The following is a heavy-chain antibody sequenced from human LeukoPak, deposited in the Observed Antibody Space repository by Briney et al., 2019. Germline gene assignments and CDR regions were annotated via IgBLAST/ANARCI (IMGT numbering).Heavy chain of an antibody. Sequence: GESLKISCKGSGYSFTSYWIGWVRQMPGKGLEWMGIIYPGDSDIRYSPSFQGQVTLSADKSTAYLQWSSLKASDTAMYYCARRLEWTSNFDYWGQGTLVTVSS. D-gene: IGHD4-11*01. CDR2: IYPGDSDI. CDR3: ARRLEWTSNFDY. V-gene: IGHV5-51*01. J-gene: IGHJ4*02. CDR1: GYSFTSYW.